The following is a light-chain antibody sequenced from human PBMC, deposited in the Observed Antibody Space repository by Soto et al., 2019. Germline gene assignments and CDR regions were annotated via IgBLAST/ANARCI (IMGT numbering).Light chain of an antibody. CDR2: GAY. CDR3: QQYGSPPLYT. CDR1: QSVSSTY. V-gene: IGKV3-20*01. Sequence: EIVLTQSPGTLSLSPGERATLSCMASQSVSSTYLAWYQQKPGQAPRLIIYGAYSRATDIPDRFSGSGSGTDFTLTISRLEPEDFAVYYCQQYGSPPLYTFGQGTKLEIK. J-gene: IGKJ2*01.